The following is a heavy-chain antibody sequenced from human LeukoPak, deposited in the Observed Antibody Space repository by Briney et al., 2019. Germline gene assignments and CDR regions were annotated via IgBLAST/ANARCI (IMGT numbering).Heavy chain of an antibody. Sequence: ASVKVSCKASGYTFTSNDINWVRQAPGQGLEWMGWINTKTGNPTYAPGSTGRFVFWSDSSVSTAYLQINSLKAEDTAVYYCARDDYYDSSGDPQWGQGTLVTVSS. V-gene: IGHV7-4-1*02. CDR3: ARDDYYDSSGDPQ. D-gene: IGHD3-22*01. J-gene: IGHJ4*02. CDR2: INTKTGNP. CDR1: GYTFTSND.